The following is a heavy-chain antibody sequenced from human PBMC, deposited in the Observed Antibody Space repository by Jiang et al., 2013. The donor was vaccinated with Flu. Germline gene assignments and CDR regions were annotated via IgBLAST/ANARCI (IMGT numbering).Heavy chain of an antibody. J-gene: IGHJ3*02. V-gene: IGHV4-59*08. Sequence: GSGLVKPSXTLSLTCTVSGGSISSYYWSWIRQPPGKGLEWIGYIYYSGSTNYNPSLKSRVTISVDTSKNQFSLKLSSVTAADTAVYYCARHFDSSGWDAFDIWGQGTMVTVSS. CDR3: ARHFDSSGWDAFDI. CDR2: IYYSGST. D-gene: IGHD6-19*01. CDR1: GGSISSYY.